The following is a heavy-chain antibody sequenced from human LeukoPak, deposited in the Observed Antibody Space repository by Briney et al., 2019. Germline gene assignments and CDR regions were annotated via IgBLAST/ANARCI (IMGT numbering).Heavy chain of an antibody. CDR3: AREIRETVFTRHHYYGIDV. J-gene: IGHJ6*02. V-gene: IGHV3-13*01. CDR1: GFTFSTYD. D-gene: IGHD1-1*01. Sequence: AGGSLRLSCAASGFTFSTYDMHWVRQVTGKGLEWVSAIGTVDDTYYLGAERRRFTISRKNAKNVLYLQMSSLRVEDTAVYYGAREIRETVFTRHHYYGIDVWGQGTTVTVSS. CDR2: IGTVDDT.